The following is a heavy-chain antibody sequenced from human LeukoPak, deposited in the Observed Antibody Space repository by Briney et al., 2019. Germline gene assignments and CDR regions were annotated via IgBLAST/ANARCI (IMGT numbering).Heavy chain of an antibody. Sequence: WASVKVSCKASGYTFTGYAIHWVRQAPGQGLEWMGWINPEKRDTGYAHKFQGRVTMTSDTPISTAYMELSSLRSDDTAVYYCAKKVRGPSHPLDFWGQGTLVTVSS. CDR1: GYTFTGYA. V-gene: IGHV1-2*02. CDR2: INPEKRDT. CDR3: AKKVRGPSHPLDF. D-gene: IGHD5-12*01. J-gene: IGHJ4*02.